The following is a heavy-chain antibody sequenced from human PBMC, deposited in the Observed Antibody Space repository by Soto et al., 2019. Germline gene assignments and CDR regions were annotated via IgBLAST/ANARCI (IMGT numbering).Heavy chain of an antibody. Sequence: HVQLQQSGPRLVQPSGTLSLTCAVSGGSIMTDNWCRWVRPSPGKVLEWVGEIHHSGKTNYNTSLKSRVNVSVDKSKNHFSLDLTSVTAADTAVYYCARQYPFDFWGQGTLVTVSS. J-gene: IGHJ4*02. CDR1: GGSIMTDNW. CDR3: ARQYPFDF. V-gene: IGHV4-4*02. D-gene: IGHD4-4*01. CDR2: IHHSGKT.